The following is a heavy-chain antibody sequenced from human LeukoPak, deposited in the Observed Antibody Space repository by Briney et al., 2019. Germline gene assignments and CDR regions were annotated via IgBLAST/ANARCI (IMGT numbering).Heavy chain of an antibody. CDR2: IYYSGST. CDR1: GGSISSSSYY. CDR3: ARDISSGWFNSPLTAFDY. D-gene: IGHD6-19*01. Sequence: PSETLSLTCTVSGGSISSSSYYWGWIRQPPGKGLEWIGSIYYSGSTYYNPSLKSRVTISVDTSKNQFSLKLSSVTAADTAVYYCARDISSGWFNSPLTAFDYWGQGTLVTVSS. J-gene: IGHJ4*02. V-gene: IGHV4-39*07.